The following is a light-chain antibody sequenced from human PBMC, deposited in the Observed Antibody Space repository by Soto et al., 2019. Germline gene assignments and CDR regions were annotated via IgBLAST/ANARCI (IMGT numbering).Light chain of an antibody. Sequence: DIVMTQSPDSLAVSLGERATINCKSSQSVLYSSNNKNYLAWYQQKPGQPPKLLIYLASTRESGVPDRFSGSGTRSVFALTNSILQADKAAVYYCKEHDSSPQTCGKAIKVEI. V-gene: IGKV4-1*01. CDR1: QSVLYSSNNKNY. J-gene: IGKJ1*01. CDR3: KEHDSSPQT. CDR2: LAS.